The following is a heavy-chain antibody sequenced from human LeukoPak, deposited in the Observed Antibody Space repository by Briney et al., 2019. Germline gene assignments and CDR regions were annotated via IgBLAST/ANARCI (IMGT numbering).Heavy chain of an antibody. CDR1: GGSFSGYY. CDR2: INHSEST. D-gene: IGHD3-3*01. J-gene: IGHJ4*02. V-gene: IGHV4-34*01. CDR3: ARIGLEDYFDY. Sequence: SETLSLTCAVYGGSFSGYYWSWIRQPPGKGLEWIGEINHSESTNYNPSLKSRVTISVDTSKNQFSLKLSSVTAADTAVYYCARIGLEDYFDYWGQGTLVTVSS.